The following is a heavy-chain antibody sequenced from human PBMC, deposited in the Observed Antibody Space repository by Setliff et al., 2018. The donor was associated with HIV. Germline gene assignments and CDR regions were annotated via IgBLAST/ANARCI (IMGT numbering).Heavy chain of an antibody. Sequence: ASVKVSCKASGYTFTNYFMHWVRQAPGEGLEWVGRVDPDDGETRYAMKFQGSVTISADTSTDTTYLSLTSLRSQDTAVYYCATVRIVGATEFDYWGQGTVVTVSS. CDR1: GYTFTNYF. J-gene: IGHJ4*02. V-gene: IGHV1-69-2*01. D-gene: IGHD1-26*01. CDR3: ATVRIVGATEFDY. CDR2: VDPDDGET.